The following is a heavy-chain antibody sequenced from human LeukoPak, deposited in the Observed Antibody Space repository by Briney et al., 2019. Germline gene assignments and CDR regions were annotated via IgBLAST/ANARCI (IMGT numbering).Heavy chain of an antibody. CDR1: GGSFSGYY. J-gene: IGHJ5*02. D-gene: IGHD3-10*01. Sequence: SETLSLTCAVYGGSFSGYYWSWIRQPPGKGLEWIGEINHSGSTNYNPSLKSRVTISVDTSKNQFSLKLSSVTAADTAVYYCARHRHYGSGNLWFDPWGHGTLVTVSS. CDR2: INHSGST. CDR3: ARHRHYGSGNLWFDP. V-gene: IGHV4-34*01.